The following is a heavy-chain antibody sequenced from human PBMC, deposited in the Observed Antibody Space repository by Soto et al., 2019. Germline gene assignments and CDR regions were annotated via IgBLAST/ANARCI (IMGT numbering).Heavy chain of an antibody. Sequence: EVQLLESGGGLVQPGGSLRLSCAASGFTFSSYAMSWVRQAPGKGLEWGSAIGVSGDTTYYADSVKGRFTISRDNSKTTLYLPMGSLRAEETAVYYCAKVRTFGELRSLYWGQGTLVTVSS. CDR3: AKVRTFGELRSLY. J-gene: IGHJ4*02. CDR1: GFTFSSYA. D-gene: IGHD3-10*01. CDR2: IGVSGDTT. V-gene: IGHV3-23*01.